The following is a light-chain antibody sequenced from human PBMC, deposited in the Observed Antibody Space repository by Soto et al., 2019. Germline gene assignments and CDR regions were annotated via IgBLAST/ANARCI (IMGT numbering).Light chain of an antibody. Sequence: QSALTQPASVSGSRGQSITISCSGRRSDIGSYNYVAWYQQFPGKTPKILIYGVSNRPSGVSSRFSGSKSGNTASLTISGLQAEDEADYYCISYTGSSTSYVFGSGTKVTVL. CDR1: RSDIGSYNY. V-gene: IGLV2-14*01. CDR2: GVS. CDR3: ISYTGSSTSYV. J-gene: IGLJ1*01.